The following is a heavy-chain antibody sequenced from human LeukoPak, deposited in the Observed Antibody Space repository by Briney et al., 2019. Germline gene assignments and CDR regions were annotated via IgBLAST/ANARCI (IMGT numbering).Heavy chain of an antibody. CDR3: ATSVFGVVGPFFDY. CDR1: GFTFSSYA. CDR2: ISSSSSYI. Sequence: GGSLRLSCAASGFTFSSYAMSWVRQAPGKGLEWVSSISSSSSYIYYADSVKGRFTISRDNAKNSLYLQMNSLRAEDTAVYYCATSVFGVVGPFFDYWGQGTLVTVSS. D-gene: IGHD3-3*01. J-gene: IGHJ4*02. V-gene: IGHV3-21*04.